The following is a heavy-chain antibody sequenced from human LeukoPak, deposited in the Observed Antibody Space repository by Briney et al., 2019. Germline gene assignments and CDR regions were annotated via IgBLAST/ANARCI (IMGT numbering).Heavy chain of an antibody. V-gene: IGHV3-9*01. CDR3: AKGKVWGTFDI. D-gene: IGHD3-16*01. J-gene: IGHJ3*02. CDR1: GFTFDDYA. Sequence: SGGSLRLSCAASGFTFDDYAMHWVRQAPGKGLEWVSGITWNSGSIGYADSVKGRFTISRDNAKSSLYLQMNSLRAEDTALYYCAKGKVWGTFDIWGQGTMVTVSS. CDR2: ITWNSGSI.